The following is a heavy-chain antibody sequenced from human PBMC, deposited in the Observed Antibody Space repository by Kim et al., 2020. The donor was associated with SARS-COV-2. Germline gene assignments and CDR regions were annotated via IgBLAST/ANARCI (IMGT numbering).Heavy chain of an antibody. CDR3: ARGGSSGYGYYYYGMDV. J-gene: IGHJ6*02. V-gene: IGHV1-69*13. CDR2: IIPIFGTA. CDR1: GGTFSSYA. Sequence: SVKVTCKASGGTFSSYAISWVRQAPGQGLEWMGGIIPIFGTANYAQKFQGRVTITADESTSTAYMELSSLRSEDTAVYYCARGGSSGYGYYYYGMDVWGQGTTVTVSS. D-gene: IGHD3-22*01.